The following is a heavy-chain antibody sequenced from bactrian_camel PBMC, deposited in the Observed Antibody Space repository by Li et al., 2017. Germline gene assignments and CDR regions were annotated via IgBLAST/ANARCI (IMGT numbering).Heavy chain of an antibody. CDR1: GFTVDGSE. CDR2: ISSDGIT. J-gene: IGHJ4*01. V-gene: IGHV3S55*01. D-gene: IGHD1*01. Sequence: VQLVESGGGSVQAGGSLRLSCTASGFTVDGSELGWYRQAPGKGCELVSRISSDGITIYADSVKGRFTISLDKAKRTLYLEMNNLRPEDTAMYYCAASLRKTYCSAAFFLSRLRPNFGFMGQGTQVTVS.